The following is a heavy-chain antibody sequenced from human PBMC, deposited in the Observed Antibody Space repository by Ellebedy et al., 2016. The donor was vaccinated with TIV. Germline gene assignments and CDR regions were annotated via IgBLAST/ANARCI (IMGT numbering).Heavy chain of an antibody. CDR2: INKDGSEK. J-gene: IGHJ3*02. D-gene: IGHD3-16*01. CDR3: VRYVAAFDI. Sequence: GESLKISCAGSGFTFSSYWMSWVRQAPGKGLEWVANINKDGSEKYYVESVKGRFTISRDNAKKSLYLQMNSLRAKDTAVYYCVRYVAAFDIWGQGTMVTVSS. V-gene: IGHV3-7*03. CDR1: GFTFSSYW.